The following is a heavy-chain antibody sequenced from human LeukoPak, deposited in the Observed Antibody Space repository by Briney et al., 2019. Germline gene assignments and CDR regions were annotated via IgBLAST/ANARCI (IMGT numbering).Heavy chain of an antibody. CDR3: ASCLSSSWYEEERWFDP. CDR1: GGTFSSYA. CDR2: IIPIFGTA. J-gene: IGHJ5*02. D-gene: IGHD6-13*01. V-gene: IGHV1-69*13. Sequence: SVKVSCKASGGTFSSYAISWVRQAPGQGLEWMGGIIPIFGTANYAQKFQGRVTITADESTSTAYMELSNLRSEDTAVYYCASCLSSSWYEEERWFDPWGQGTLVTVSS.